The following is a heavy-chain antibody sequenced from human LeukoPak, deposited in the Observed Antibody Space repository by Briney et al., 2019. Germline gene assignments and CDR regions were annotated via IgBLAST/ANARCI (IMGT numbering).Heavy chain of an antibody. J-gene: IGHJ4*02. CDR3: ARARGRIAVAGADY. V-gene: IGHV1-2*02. Sequence: ASVKVSCKASGYTFTGYYMHWVRQAPGQRLEWMGWINPNSGGTNYAQKFQGRVTMTRDTSISTAYMELSRLRSDDTAVYYCARARGRIAVAGADYWGQGTLVTVSS. CDR1: GYTFTGYY. D-gene: IGHD6-19*01. CDR2: INPNSGGT.